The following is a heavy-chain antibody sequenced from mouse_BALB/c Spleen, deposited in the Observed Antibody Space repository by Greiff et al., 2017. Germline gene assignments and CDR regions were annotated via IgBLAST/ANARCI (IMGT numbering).Heavy chain of an antibody. CDR2: ISSGSSTI. CDR1: GFTFSSFG. V-gene: IGHV5-17*02. J-gene: IGHJ4*01. D-gene: IGHD2-3*01. CDR3: ARCGYYVYYAMDY. Sequence: EVKLVESGGGLVQPGGSRKLSCAASGFTFSSFGMHWVRQAPEKGLEWVAYISSGSSTIYYADTVKGRFTISRDNPKNTLFLQMTSLRSEDTAMYYCARCGYYVYYAMDYWGQGTSVTVSS.